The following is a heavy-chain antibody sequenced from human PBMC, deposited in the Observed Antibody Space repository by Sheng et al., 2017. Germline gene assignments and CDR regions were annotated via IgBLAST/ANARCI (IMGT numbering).Heavy chain of an antibody. CDR1: EGTFSTFA. J-gene: IGHJ6*02. CDR2: ITPLLGAV. V-gene: IGHV1-69*01. CDR3: ARVRSRSTPSSLGYYAMDV. D-gene: IGHD2-15*01. Sequence: QAQLLQSGPEVKKPGSSVKVSCRAPEGTFSTFAINWVRQAPGQGLEWMGGITPLLGAVNYAQTFQDRVAITADESTSTAYMELKSLRSGDTAVYYCARVRSRSTPSSLGYYAMDVWDQGP.